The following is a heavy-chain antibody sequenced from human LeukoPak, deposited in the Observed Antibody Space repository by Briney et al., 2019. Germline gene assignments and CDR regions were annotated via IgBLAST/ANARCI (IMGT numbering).Heavy chain of an antibody. CDR2: IVVGSGNT. CDR1: GFSFTNSA. CDR3: AAGYIGGAMVTNAFDI. V-gene: IGHV1-58*01. Sequence: SVKVSCKASGFSFTNSAVQWVRQARGRGLEWIGWIVVGSGNTIYVQKFQERVTITRDMSTSTAYMELSSLRSEDTAVYYCAAGYIGGAMVTNAFDIWGQGTMVTVSS. D-gene: IGHD5-18*01. J-gene: IGHJ3*02.